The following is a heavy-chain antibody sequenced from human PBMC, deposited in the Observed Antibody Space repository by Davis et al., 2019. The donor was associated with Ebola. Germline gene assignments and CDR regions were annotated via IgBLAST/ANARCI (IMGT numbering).Heavy chain of an antibody. CDR2: ISSSSSYI. CDR3: ASWEMATIPYGL. Sequence: GGSLRLSCAASGFTFSSYSMNWVRQAPGKGLEWVSSISSSSSYIYYADSVKGRFTISRDNAKNSLYLQMNSLRAEDTAVYYCASWEMATIPYGLWGQGTLVTVSS. CDR1: GFTFSSYS. V-gene: IGHV3-21*04. D-gene: IGHD5-24*01. J-gene: IGHJ4*02.